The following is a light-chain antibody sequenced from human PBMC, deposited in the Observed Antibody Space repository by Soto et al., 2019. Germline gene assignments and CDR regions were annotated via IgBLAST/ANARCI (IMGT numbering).Light chain of an antibody. J-gene: IGKJ4*01. V-gene: IGKV3-15*01. Sequence: EIVMTQSPATLSVSPGVRATLSCWASQSVNSNLAWYQQKPGQAPRLLIYGASTRATGIPATFSGSGSGTEFTLIISSLQSEDFAVYYCQQYGRWPLTFGGGTKVEIK. CDR2: GAS. CDR1: QSVNSN. CDR3: QQYGRWPLT.